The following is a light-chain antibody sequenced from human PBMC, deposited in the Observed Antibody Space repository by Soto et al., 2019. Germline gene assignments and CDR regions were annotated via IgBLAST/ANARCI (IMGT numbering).Light chain of an antibody. CDR3: RSYSGSNNPYV. CDR2: EVT. CDR1: SSDVGGYNY. V-gene: IGLV2-8*01. J-gene: IGLJ1*01. Sequence: QSALTQPPSASGSPGQSVTISCTGTSSDVGGYNYVSWYQQEPGKAPKLMIYEVTKRPSGVPDRFCGSKSGNTASLTVSGLQAGDAGDYYHCRSYSGSNNPYVFGTGTKVTV.